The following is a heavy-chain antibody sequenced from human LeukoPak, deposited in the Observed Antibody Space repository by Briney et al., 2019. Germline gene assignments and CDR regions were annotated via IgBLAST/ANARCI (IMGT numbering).Heavy chain of an antibody. D-gene: IGHD6-19*01. Sequence: ASVKVSCKASGYTFTGYYMHWVRQAPGQGLEWMGVSNPSDGSATYTQKFQGRVTMTRDTSTSTVYMELSRLRSEDTAVYYCGRGGIAVAGTLDYWGQGTLVTVSS. CDR3: GRGGIAVAGTLDY. CDR1: GYTFTGYY. CDR2: SNPSDGSA. V-gene: IGHV1-46*01. J-gene: IGHJ4*02.